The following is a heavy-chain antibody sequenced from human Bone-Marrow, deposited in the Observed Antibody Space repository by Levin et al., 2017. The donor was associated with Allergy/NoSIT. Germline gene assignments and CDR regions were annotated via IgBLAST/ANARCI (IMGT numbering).Heavy chain of an antibody. CDR1: GFTFSYYW. V-gene: IGHV3-74*01. CDR2: IHSDGSST. D-gene: IGHD2-15*01. Sequence: GGSLRLSCEASGFTFSYYWMHWVRQAPGKGLVWVSRIHSDGSSTSYADSVKGRFTISRDNAKNTLYLEVNSLRADDTAVYYCARDGSGKDNSHYYYYYMDVWGKGTTVTVSS. CDR3: ARDGSGKDNSHYYYYYMDV. J-gene: IGHJ6*03.